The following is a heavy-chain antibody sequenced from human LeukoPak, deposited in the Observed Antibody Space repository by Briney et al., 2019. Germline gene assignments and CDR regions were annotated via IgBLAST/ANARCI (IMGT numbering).Heavy chain of an antibody. CDR3: AGYYDTKSAFDI. Sequence: PSETLSLTCTVSGGSISSYYWSWIRQPPGKGLEWIGYIYYSGSTNYNPSLKSRVTISVDTSKNQFSLKLSSVTAADTAVYYCAGYYDTKSAFDIWGQGTMVTVSS. CDR1: GGSISSYY. V-gene: IGHV4-59*12. CDR2: IYYSGST. D-gene: IGHD3-22*01. J-gene: IGHJ3*02.